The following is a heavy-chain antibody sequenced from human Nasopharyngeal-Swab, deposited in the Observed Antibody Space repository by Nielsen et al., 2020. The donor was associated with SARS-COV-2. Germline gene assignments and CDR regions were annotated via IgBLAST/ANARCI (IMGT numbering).Heavy chain of an antibody. Sequence: VRQMPGKGLEWMGRIDPSDSYTNYSPSFQGHVTISADKSISTAYLQWSSLKASDTAMYYCARHLRRWGFYYYYMDVWGKGTTVTVSS. CDR2: IDPSDSYT. V-gene: IGHV5-10-1*01. CDR3: ARHLRRWGFYYYYMDV. J-gene: IGHJ6*03. D-gene: IGHD1-26*01.